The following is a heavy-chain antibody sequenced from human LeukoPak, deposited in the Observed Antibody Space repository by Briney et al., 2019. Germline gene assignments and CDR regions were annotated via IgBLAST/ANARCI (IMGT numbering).Heavy chain of an antibody. J-gene: IGHJ4*02. V-gene: IGHV3-48*04. D-gene: IGHD3-16*01. CDR2: VSISSGTI. CDR3: ARAMSTFGGVRNYFDS. Sequence: GGSLRLSCAASGFTFSGHNMNWVRQAPGKDLEWISFVSISSGTIYYADSLKGRFRISRDNAKSSLDLEMDSLRAEDTAVYYCARAMSTFGGVRNYFDSWGXX. CDR1: GFTFSGHN.